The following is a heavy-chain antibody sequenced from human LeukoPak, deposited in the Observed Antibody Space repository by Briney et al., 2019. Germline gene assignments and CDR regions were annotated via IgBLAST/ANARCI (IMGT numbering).Heavy chain of an antibody. V-gene: IGHV3-7*01. J-gene: IGHJ6*02. CDR1: GFTFSSYW. CDR2: IKQDGSEK. Sequence: GGSLRLSCAASGFTFSSYWMSWVRQAPGKGLEWVANIKQDGSEKYYVDSVKGRFTISRDNAKNSLYLQMNSLRAGDTAVYYCAPQQLPYYYGMDVWGQGTTVTVSS. D-gene: IGHD6-13*01. CDR3: APQQLPYYYGMDV.